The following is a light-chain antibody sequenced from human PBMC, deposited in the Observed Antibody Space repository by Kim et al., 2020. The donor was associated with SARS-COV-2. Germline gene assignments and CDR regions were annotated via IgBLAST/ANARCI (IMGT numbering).Light chain of an antibody. CDR1: KLGDKD. J-gene: IGLJ2*01. V-gene: IGLV3-1*01. CDR3: QAWDSSIVG. CDR2: EDT. Sequence: SVSPGQTVSITCSGDKLGDKDACWYQQKQGQSPVMVIYEDTRRPSGIPERCSGSNSGNTATLTISGTQATDEADYYCQAWDSSIVGFGGGTQLTVL.